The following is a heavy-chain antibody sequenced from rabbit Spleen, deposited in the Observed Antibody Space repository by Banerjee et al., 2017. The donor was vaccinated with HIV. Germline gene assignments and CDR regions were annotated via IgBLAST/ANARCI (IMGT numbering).Heavy chain of an antibody. CDR3: ARVSGAWGYGMDL. CDR1: GFDFSSWYY. J-gene: IGHJ6*01. Sequence: QQQLEESGGGLVQPEGSLTLTCKASGFDFSSWYYMCWVRQAPGKGLELIGCIYVSSGSTYYASWVNGRFTISSHNAQNTLYLQLNSLTAADTATYFCARVSGAWGYGMDLWGPGTLVTVS. V-gene: IGHV1S43*01. CDR2: IYVSSGST. D-gene: IGHD4-1*01.